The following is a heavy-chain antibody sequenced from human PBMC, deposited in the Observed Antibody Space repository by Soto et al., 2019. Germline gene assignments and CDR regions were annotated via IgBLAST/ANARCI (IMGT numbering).Heavy chain of an antibody. CDR2: ISPNSGNI. D-gene: IGHD3-22*01. CDR3: VKDRDSNTWPSRDV. Sequence: ASVKVSCKTSGYTFTRNGISWVRRAPGQGLEWMGWISPNSGNIKYAQKLQGRVIMTTDTSTSTAYMELRSLRSDDTAVYYCVKDRDSNTWPSRDVWGPGTTVTVSS. V-gene: IGHV1-18*01. J-gene: IGHJ6*02. CDR1: GYTFTRNG.